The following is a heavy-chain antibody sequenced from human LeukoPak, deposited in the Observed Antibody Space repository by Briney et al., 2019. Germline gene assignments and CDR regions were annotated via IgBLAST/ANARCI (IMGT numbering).Heavy chain of an antibody. D-gene: IGHD3-9*01. V-gene: IGHV3-23*01. CDR1: GFTFSSYA. J-gene: IGHJ3*02. CDR2: ISGSGGST. Sequence: GGSLRLSCAASGFTFSSYAMSWVRQAPGKGLEWVSAISGSGGSTYYADSVKGRFTISRDNSKNTLYLQMNSLRAEDTAVYYCARAKIRYFDWLIYSDAFDIWGQGTMVTVSS. CDR3: ARAKIRYFDWLIYSDAFDI.